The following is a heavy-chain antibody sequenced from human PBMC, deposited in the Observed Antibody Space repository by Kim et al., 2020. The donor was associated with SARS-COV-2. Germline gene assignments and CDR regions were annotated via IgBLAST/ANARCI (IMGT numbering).Heavy chain of an antibody. D-gene: IGHD2-21*02. CDR1: GFTFGTYR. V-gene: IGHV3-7*03. CDR3: ARQMVTGTGASSYGVDV. J-gene: IGHJ6*02. CDR2: IKEDESEK. Sequence: GGSLRLSCAAPGFTFGTYRMSWVRQAPGKGLEWVANIKEDESEKYYVDSVKGRFTISRDNAKNSLYLQMNTLTAEDTGVYYCARQMVTGTGASSYGVDVWGQGTTVTVSS.